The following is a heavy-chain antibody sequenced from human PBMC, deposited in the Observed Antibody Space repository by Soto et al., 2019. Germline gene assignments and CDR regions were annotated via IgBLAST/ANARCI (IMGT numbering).Heavy chain of an antibody. CDR2: IIPIFGTA. CDR1: GGTFSSYA. Sequence: QVQLVESGAEVKKPGSSVKVSCKASGGTFSSYAISWVRQAPGQGLEWMGGIIPIFGTANYAQKFQGRVTITADESTSTAYMELSSLRSEDTAVYYCARQVCGGSCSRYNWFDPWGQGTLVTVSS. V-gene: IGHV1-69*12. D-gene: IGHD2-15*01. J-gene: IGHJ5*02. CDR3: ARQVCGGSCSRYNWFDP.